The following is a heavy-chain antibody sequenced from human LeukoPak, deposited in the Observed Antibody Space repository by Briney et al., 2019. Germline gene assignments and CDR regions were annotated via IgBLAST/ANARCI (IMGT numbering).Heavy chain of an antibody. CDR2: INPNCGGT. J-gene: IGHJ5*02. D-gene: IGHD2-2*02. CDR1: GYTFTGYY. CDR3: ARDRSKYQLLYSWFDP. Sequence: ASVKVSCKASGYTFTGYYMHWVRQAPGQGLEWMGWINPNCGGTNYAQKFQGRVTMTRDTSISTAYMELSRLRSDDTAVYYCARDRSKYQLLYSWFDPWGQGTLVTVSS. V-gene: IGHV1-2*02.